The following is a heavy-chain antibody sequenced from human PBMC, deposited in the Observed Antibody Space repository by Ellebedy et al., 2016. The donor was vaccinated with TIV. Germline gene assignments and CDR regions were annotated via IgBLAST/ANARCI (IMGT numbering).Heavy chain of an antibody. CDR3: AKEPSEPGRGLDY. D-gene: IGHD1-14*01. Sequence: GGSLRLSXAASGFTVSNNYMNWVRQAPGKGLEWVSLIYSGGSTHYADSVRGRFTISRDYSKNTLYLQMNSLRVEDTAVYYCAKEPSEPGRGLDYWGQGTLVTVSS. V-gene: IGHV3-53*01. CDR2: IYSGGST. CDR1: GFTVSNNY. J-gene: IGHJ4*02.